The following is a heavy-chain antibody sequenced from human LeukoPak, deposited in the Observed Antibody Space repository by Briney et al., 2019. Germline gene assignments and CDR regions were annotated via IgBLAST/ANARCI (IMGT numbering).Heavy chain of an antibody. D-gene: IGHD1-26*01. CDR1: GFTFSSYS. CDR3: ARDWDSAPEDI. CDR2: ISSSSSYI. V-gene: IGHV3-21*01. Sequence: GGSLRLSCAASGFTFSSYSMNWIRQAPGKGLEWVSSISSSSSYIYYADSVKGRFTISRDNAKNSLYLQMNSLRAEDTAVYYCARDWDSAPEDIWGQGTMVTVSS. J-gene: IGHJ3*02.